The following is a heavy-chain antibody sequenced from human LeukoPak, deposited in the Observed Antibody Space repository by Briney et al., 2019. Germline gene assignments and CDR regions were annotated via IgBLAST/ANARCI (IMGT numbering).Heavy chain of an antibody. V-gene: IGHV1-3*01. CDR2: INAGNGNT. Sequence: ASVKVSCKASGYTFTSYAMHWVRQAPRQRLEWMGWINAGNGNTKYSQKFQGRVTITRDTSASTAYMELSSLRSEDTAVYYCARGDFSGSYYFFDYWGQGTLVTVSS. D-gene: IGHD1-26*01. J-gene: IGHJ4*02. CDR1: GYTFTSYA. CDR3: ARGDFSGSYYFFDY.